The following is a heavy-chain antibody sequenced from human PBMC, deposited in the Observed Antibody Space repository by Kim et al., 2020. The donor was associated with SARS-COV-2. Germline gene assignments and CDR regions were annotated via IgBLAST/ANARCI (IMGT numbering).Heavy chain of an antibody. CDR3: ARQGRGPQYNWFDP. D-gene: IGHD2-15*01. CDR2: IYYSGST. V-gene: IGHV4-39*01. Sequence: SETLSLTCTVSGGSISSSSYYWGGVRQPPGKGLEWIGNIYYSGSTNYNSSLKSRVTISVDTSKSQFSLRLSSVTAPDTAVYYCARQGRGPQYNWFDPWGQGTLVTVSS. J-gene: IGHJ5*02. CDR1: GGSISSSSYY.